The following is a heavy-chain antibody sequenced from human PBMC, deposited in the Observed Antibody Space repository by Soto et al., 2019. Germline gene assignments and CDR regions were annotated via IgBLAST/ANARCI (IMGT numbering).Heavy chain of an antibody. J-gene: IGHJ4*02. Sequence: EVQLVESGGGLVQPGGSLRLSCAASGFNLGSYWMHWVRQAPGKGLVWVSRINDYGTTINYAESVEGRFTISRDDAKREVYLQMNNLSAEDTAVYYCARGGLEPFDYWGQGALVTVSS. V-gene: IGHV3-74*01. CDR1: GFNLGSYW. CDR2: INDYGTTI. CDR3: ARGGLEPFDY. D-gene: IGHD1-1*01.